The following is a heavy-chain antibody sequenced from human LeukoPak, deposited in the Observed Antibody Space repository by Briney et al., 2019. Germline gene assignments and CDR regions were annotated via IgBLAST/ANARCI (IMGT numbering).Heavy chain of an antibody. Sequence: SETLSLTCTVSGGSISSYYWSWIRQPPGKGLEWSGYIYYSGSTNYNPSLKSRVTISVDTSKNQFSLKLSSVTAADTAVYYCARGYCSGGSCYDDFDYWGQGTLVTVSS. CDR1: GGSISSYY. CDR2: IYYSGST. D-gene: IGHD2-15*01. CDR3: ARGYCSGGSCYDDFDY. V-gene: IGHV4-59*01. J-gene: IGHJ4*02.